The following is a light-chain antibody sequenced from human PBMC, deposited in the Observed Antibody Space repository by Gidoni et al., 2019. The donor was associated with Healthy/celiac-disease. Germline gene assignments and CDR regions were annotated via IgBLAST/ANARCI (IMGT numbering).Light chain of an antibody. CDR2: SNN. V-gene: IGLV1-44*01. J-gene: IGLJ3*02. CDR1: SSNIGSNT. CDR3: AAWDDSLNGWV. Sequence: QSVLTQPPSASGTPGQRVTISCSGSSSNIGSNTVNWYQQLPGTAPKLLIYSNNQRPAGGPNRFSGSKSGTSASLAISELQSEDEADYYCAAWDDSLNGWVFGGGTKLTVL.